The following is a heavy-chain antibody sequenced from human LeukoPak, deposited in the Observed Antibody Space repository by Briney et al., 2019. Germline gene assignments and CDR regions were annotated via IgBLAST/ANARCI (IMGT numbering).Heavy chain of an antibody. CDR2: ISSSSSTI. V-gene: IGHV3-48*01. CDR3: AKGGYYGSGSYYGY. D-gene: IGHD3-10*01. Sequence: PGGSLRLSCAASGFTFSSYSMNWVRQAPGKGLEWVSYISSSSSTIYYADSVKGRFTISRDNAKNSLYLQMNSLRAEDTAVYYCAKGGYYGSGSYYGYWGQGTLVTVSS. J-gene: IGHJ4*02. CDR1: GFTFSSYS.